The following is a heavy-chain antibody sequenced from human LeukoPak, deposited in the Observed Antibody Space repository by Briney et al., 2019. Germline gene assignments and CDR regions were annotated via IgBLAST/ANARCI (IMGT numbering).Heavy chain of an antibody. CDR1: GYTFTSYG. CDR2: IITYNGNT. D-gene: IGHD1-1*01. J-gene: IGHJ5*02. V-gene: IGHV1-18*01. Sequence: GASVKVSCKASGYTFTSYGISWVRQAPGQGLEWMGWIITYNGNTNYAQKLQGRVTMTTDTSTSTAYMELRSLRSDDTAVYYCAREVVTGTTNWFDPWGQGSLVTVSS. CDR3: AREVVTGTTNWFDP.